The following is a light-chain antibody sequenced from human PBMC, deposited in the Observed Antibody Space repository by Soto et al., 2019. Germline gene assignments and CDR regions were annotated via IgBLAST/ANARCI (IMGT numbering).Light chain of an antibody. CDR2: DVS. V-gene: IGLV2-14*03. J-gene: IGLJ1*01. CDR1: SSDVGGYNY. CDR3: SSYTSSSTRV. Sequence: QSALTQPASVSGSPGQSITISCTGTSSDVGGYNYLSWYQHHPGKAPKLMIYDVSDRPSGVSNRFSGSKSGNTASLTISGLQTEDEAEYYCSSYTSSSTRVFGTGTKITVL.